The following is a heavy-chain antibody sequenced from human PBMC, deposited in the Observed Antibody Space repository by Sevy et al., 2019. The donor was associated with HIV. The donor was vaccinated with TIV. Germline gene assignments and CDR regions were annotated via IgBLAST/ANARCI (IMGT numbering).Heavy chain of an antibody. D-gene: IGHD6-19*01. CDR3: TTLIAVAGTVVID. CDR2: IKSKTDGGPT. J-gene: IGHJ4*02. Sequence: GGSLRLSCAASGFTFSTAWMSWVRQAPGKGLEWVGRIKSKTDGGPTDYAAPVKGRFTISRDDSKNTLYLQMNSLKTEDTAVYYCTTLIAVAGTVVIDWGQGTLVTVSS. V-gene: IGHV3-15*01. CDR1: GFTFSTAW.